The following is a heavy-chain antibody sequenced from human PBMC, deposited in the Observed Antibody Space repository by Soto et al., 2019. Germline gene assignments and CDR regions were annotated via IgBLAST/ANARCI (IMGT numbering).Heavy chain of an antibody. V-gene: IGHV3-7*01. CDR1: RFSFSTYW. Sequence: GSLRLSCAASRFSFSTYWMTWVRQAPGKGLEWVANINQDGSEKYFMDSVKGRFTISRDNAKKSLYLQMTSLRAEDTAVYSCAGGNALDVWGQGTNVTVSS. CDR2: INQDGSEK. J-gene: IGHJ6*02. CDR3: AGGNALDV.